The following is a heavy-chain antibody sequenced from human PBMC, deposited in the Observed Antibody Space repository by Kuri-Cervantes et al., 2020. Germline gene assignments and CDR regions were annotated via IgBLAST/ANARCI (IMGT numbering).Heavy chain of an antibody. D-gene: IGHD6-6*01. CDR2: IYYSGST. V-gene: IGHV4-61*08. Sequence: SETLSLTCTVSGGSISSGGYYWSWIRQHPGKGLEWIGYIYYSGSTYYNPSLKSRVTILVDTSKNQFSLKLSSVTAADTAVYYCARDSSSYYYYGMDVWGQGTTVTVSS. CDR3: ARDSSSYYYYGMDV. J-gene: IGHJ6*02. CDR1: GGSISSGGYY.